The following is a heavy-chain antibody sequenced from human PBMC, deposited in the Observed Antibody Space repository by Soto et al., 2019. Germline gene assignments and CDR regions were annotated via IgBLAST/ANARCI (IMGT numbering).Heavy chain of an antibody. J-gene: IGHJ3*02. D-gene: IGHD2-15*01. Sequence: VQLVESGGGLVQPGGSLRLSCTASGFIVSDTYVNWVRQAPGKGLAWVSVISNRGDTHYADSVRGRFSLSRDISDNTLHLQMNNLRGEDTAVYYCAREPRYCRGGSCSITGDAYDIWGQGTMVTVSS. CDR1: GFIVSDTY. V-gene: IGHV3-66*01. CDR3: AREPRYCRGGSCSITGDAYDI. CDR2: ISNRGDT.